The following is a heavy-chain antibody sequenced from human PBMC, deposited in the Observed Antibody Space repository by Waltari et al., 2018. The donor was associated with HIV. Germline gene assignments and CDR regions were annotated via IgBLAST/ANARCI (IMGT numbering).Heavy chain of an antibody. V-gene: IGHV1-2*02. D-gene: IGHD2-2*01. CDR3: ARDIVVVPYYYYGMDV. Sequence: QVQLVQSGAEVKKPGASVKVPCKASGDTFTGYYMHWVRKAPGQGLEWMGWINPNSGGTNYAQKFQGRVTMTRDTSISTAYMELSRLRSDDTAVYYCARDIVVVPYYYYGMDVWGQGTTVTVSS. CDR1: GDTFTGYY. CDR2: INPNSGGT. J-gene: IGHJ6*02.